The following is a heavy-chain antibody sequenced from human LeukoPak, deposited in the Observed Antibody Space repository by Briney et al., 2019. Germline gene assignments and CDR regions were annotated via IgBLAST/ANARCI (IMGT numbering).Heavy chain of an antibody. J-gene: IGHJ6*03. CDR2: IYHSGST. V-gene: IGHV4-59*08. CDR1: GDSLSSHY. CDR3: ARSFRHYYYYMDV. Sequence: SETLSLTCIVSGDSLSSHYWSWIRQPPGKGLEWVGYIYHSGSTSYNPSLKSRVTISVDTSNSQFFLKLTSVTGADTAVYYCARSFRHYYYYMDVWGQGTTVTVSS.